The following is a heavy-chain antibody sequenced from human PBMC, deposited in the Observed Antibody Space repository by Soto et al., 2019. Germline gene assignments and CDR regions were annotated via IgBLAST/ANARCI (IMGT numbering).Heavy chain of an antibody. J-gene: IGHJ6*02. CDR3: AKDFDVVVVLSATRGPDV. D-gene: IGHD2-15*01. CDR1: GFTFSNYG. CDR2: ISYDGGSA. V-gene: IGHV3-30*18. Sequence: QVQLVESGGGMIQPGRSLRLSCVASGFTFSNYGMHWVRQAPGKGLEWVAGISYDGGSADYVDSVKGRFTLSRDNSKNTLSLQMISLRPEDTGVYYCAKDFDVVVVLSATRGPDVWGQGTTVTVSS.